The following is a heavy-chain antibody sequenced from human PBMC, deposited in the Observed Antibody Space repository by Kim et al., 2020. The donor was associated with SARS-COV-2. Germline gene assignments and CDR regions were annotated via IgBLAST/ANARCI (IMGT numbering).Heavy chain of an antibody. Sequence: SETLSLTCTVSGGSISSYYWSWIRQPPGKGLEWIGYIYYSGSTNYNPSLKSRVTISVDTSKNQFSLKLSSVTAADTAVYYCARANPLGYYDFWSGYYTVPGDLGYWGQGTLVTVSS. V-gene: IGHV4-59*13. D-gene: IGHD3-3*01. CDR3: ARANPLGYYDFWSGYYTVPGDLGY. J-gene: IGHJ4*02. CDR1: GGSISSYY. CDR2: IYYSGST.